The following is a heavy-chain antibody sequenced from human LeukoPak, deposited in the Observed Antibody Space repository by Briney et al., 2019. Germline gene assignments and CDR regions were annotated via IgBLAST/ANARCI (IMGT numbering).Heavy chain of an antibody. V-gene: IGHV5-51*01. D-gene: IGHD1-26*01. CDR2: IYPGDSDT. CDR1: GYSFTSYW. CDR3: ESLFSIVGAQEGRYYFDS. J-gene: IGHJ4*02. Sequence: GESLKISVKGSGYSFTSYWIGWVRQMPGKGLEWIGIIYPGDSDTRYSPSFQGQVTISADKSISTAYLQWSSLNDSETDMSYCESLFSIVGAQEGRYYFDSWGQGTLVTVSS.